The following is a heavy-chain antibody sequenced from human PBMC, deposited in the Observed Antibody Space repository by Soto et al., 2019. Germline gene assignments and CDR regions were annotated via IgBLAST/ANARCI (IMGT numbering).Heavy chain of an antibody. CDR3: AKPSAVAGSSPFHY. V-gene: IGHV3-23*01. Sequence: PGGSLRLSCAASGFTFSSYAMSWVRQAPGKGLEWVSAISGSGGSTYYADPVNGRFTLSRDNSMNTMHLQMNRLRAEDKAEYYCAKPSAVAGSSPFHYWGRGTLVTVSS. D-gene: IGHD6-19*01. CDR1: GFTFSSYA. J-gene: IGHJ4*02. CDR2: ISGSGGST.